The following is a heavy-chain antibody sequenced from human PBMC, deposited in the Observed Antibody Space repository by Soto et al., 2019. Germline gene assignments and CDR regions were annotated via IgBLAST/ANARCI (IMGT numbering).Heavy chain of an antibody. V-gene: IGHV3-30*04. CDR3: ASPTIRDHSAFDI. CDR1: GFTFSSYA. Sequence: QVQLVESGGGVVQPGRSLRLSCAASGFTFSSYAMHWVRQAPGKGLEWVAVISSDGRKKYYADSGKGRFTIFRDNSKNTLYLQMNSLRPEDTAVYYCASPTIRDHSAFDIWGQGTMVTVSS. D-gene: IGHD5-18*01. CDR2: ISSDGRKK. J-gene: IGHJ3*02.